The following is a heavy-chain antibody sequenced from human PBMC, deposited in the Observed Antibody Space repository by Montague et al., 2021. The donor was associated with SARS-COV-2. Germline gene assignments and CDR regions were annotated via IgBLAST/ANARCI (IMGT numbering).Heavy chain of an antibody. CDR1: GGSFSGYY. CDR3: ARWDPQTLTLIGLRGKSAIDY. CDR2: INHRGTT. D-gene: IGHD4-23*01. V-gene: IGHV4-34*01. J-gene: IGHJ4*02. Sequence: SETLSLTCAVYGGSFSGYYWTWIRQSPGKGLEWIAEINHRGTTNYNFNPSLRSRVTISVDTSKSQFSLKLSSVTAADTGVYYCARWDPQTLTLIGLRGKSAIDYWGQGTLVTVSS.